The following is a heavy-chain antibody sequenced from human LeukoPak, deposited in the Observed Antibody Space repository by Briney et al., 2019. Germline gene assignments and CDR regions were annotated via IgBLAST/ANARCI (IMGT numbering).Heavy chain of an antibody. CDR3: ARDGGRAAFDY. D-gene: IGHD3-16*01. V-gene: IGHV1-69*05. J-gene: IGHJ4*02. Sequence: ASVKVPCKASGGTFSSYAISWVRQAPGQGLEWMGGIIPIFGTANYAQKFQGRVTITTDESTSTAYMELSSLRSEDTAVYYCARDGGRAAFDYWGQGTLVTVSS. CDR2: IIPIFGTA. CDR1: GGTFSSYA.